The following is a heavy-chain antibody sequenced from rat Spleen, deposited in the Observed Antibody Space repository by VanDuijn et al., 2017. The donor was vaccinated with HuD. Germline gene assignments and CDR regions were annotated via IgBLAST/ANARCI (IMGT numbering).Heavy chain of an antibody. J-gene: IGHJ2*01. V-gene: IGHV5-20*01. D-gene: IGHD1-1*01. CDR2: ITNASGRT. Sequence: EVQLVESDGGLVQPGRSLKLSCATSGFTFSDFYMAWVRQAPGKGLEWVASITNASGRTYYPDTVKGRFTISRDTAQNTLYLQMNSLRSEDTATYFCAKVRAYSACLDYWGQGVMVTVSS. CDR1: GFTFSDFY. CDR3: AKVRAYSACLDY.